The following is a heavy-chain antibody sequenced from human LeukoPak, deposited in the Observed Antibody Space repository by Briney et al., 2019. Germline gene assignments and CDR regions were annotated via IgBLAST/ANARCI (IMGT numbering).Heavy chain of an antibody. V-gene: IGHV3-15*04. J-gene: IGHJ4*02. CDR3: STYGSGRKFDY. CDR2: IESKTDGETT. D-gene: IGHD3-10*01. Sequence: WVRQIPGKGLEWVGRIESKTDGETTDYATPVKDRFIISRDDSTNTPYLEMNRLQSKNTAVYYCSTYGSGRKFDYWGQGTLVTVSS.